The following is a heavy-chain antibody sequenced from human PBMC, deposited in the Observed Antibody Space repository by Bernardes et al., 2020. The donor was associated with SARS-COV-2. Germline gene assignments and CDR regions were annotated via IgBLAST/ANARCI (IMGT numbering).Heavy chain of an antibody. V-gene: IGHV3-64D*06. J-gene: IGHJ2*01. CDR2: INGKGGDP. D-gene: IGHD2-15*01. CDR3: VKYGSGGYSLWYFDL. Sequence: GSLRLSCSASGFTFSSFAMHWVRQAPGRGLEYVASINGKGGDPYYADSVKGRFVISRDNSKNTLYLQMSSLRPEDTAVYYCVKYGSGGYSLWYFDLWGRDTLVTVSS. CDR1: GFTFSSFA.